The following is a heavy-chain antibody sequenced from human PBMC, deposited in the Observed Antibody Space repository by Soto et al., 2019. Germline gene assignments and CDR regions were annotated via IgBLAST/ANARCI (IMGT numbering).Heavy chain of an antibody. J-gene: IGHJ4*02. Sequence: SETLSLTCTVSGGSISSSSYYWGWIRQPPGKGLEWIGSIYYSGSTYYNPSLKSRVTISVDTSKNQFSLKLSSVTAADTAVYYCAREEYDILTGHVDYWGQGTLVTVSS. V-gene: IGHV4-39*01. CDR3: AREEYDILTGHVDY. CDR1: GGSISSSSYY. D-gene: IGHD3-9*01. CDR2: IYYSGST.